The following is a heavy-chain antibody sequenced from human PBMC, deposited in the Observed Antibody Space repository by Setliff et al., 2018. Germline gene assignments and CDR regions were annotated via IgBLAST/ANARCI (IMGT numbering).Heavy chain of an antibody. CDR2: VRRSTNSYAT. Sequence: HPSETLSLTCAVYGGSFSGYYWNWVRQAPGKGLEWVGRVRRSTNSYATAYSASLKGRFTVSRDDGQNTAYLQMNSLQSEDTAVYYCARRGVGMGMDVWGKGTTVTVSS. CDR1: GGSFSGYY. D-gene: IGHD2-2*01. V-gene: IGHV3-73*01. CDR3: ARRGVGMGMDV. J-gene: IGHJ6*03.